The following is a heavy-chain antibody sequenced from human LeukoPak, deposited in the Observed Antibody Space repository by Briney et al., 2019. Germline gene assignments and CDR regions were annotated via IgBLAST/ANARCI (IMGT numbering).Heavy chain of an antibody. CDR2: IYPGDSDT. V-gene: IGHV5-51*01. Sequence: GESLKISCKGSGYRFTNYWIGWVRQMPGKGLEWMGIIYPGDSDTTYNPSFQGQVTISADKSISTAYLQWSSLKASDSAMYYCARQDDTSALYYVPRYFNYWGQGTLVTVSS. J-gene: IGHJ4*02. CDR3: ARQDDTSALYYVPRYFNY. CDR1: GYRFTNYW. D-gene: IGHD3-22*01.